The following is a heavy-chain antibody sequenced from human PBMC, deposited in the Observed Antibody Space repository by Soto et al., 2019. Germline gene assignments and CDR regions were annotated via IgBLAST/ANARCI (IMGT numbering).Heavy chain of an antibody. CDR2: IYYSGST. CDR3: ARASSSGDCFDY. D-gene: IGHD2-15*01. Sequence: QVQLQESGPGLVKPSETLSLTCTVSGGSISSYYWSWIRQPPGKGLEWIGYIYYSGSTNYNPSLKRRVPISVDTAKNQVSLKLSSVTAADTAVYYCARASSSGDCFDYWGQGTLVTVSS. J-gene: IGHJ4*02. V-gene: IGHV4-59*01. CDR1: GGSISSYY.